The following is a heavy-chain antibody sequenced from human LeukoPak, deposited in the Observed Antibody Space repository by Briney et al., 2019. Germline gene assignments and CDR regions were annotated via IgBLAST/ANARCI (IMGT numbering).Heavy chain of an antibody. D-gene: IGHD4-17*01. J-gene: IGHJ5*02. CDR3: ASDYGDYPREDRKFGP. CDR1: GGSFSGYY. Sequence: SGTLSLTCAVYGGSFSGYYWSWIRQPPGKGLEWIGEINHSGSTNYNPSLKSRVTISVDTSKNQFSLKLSSVTAADTAVYYCASDYGDYPREDRKFGPWGQGTLVTVSS. V-gene: IGHV4-34*01. CDR2: INHSGST.